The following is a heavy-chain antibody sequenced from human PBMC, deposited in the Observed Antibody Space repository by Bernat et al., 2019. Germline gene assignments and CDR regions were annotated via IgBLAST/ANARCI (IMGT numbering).Heavy chain of an antibody. D-gene: IGHD6-13*01. Sequence: QVQLVQSGAEVKKPGSSVKVSCKASGGTFSSYSISWVRQAPGQGLESMGRIIPIFGTANYAQKFQGRVTITADTSTSTAYMELSSLRSEDTAVYYCARVSSSWPPNWFDPWGQGTLVTVSS. CDR3: ARVSSSWPPNWFDP. CDR2: IIPIFGTA. V-gene: IGHV1-69*06. J-gene: IGHJ5*02. CDR1: GGTFSSYS.